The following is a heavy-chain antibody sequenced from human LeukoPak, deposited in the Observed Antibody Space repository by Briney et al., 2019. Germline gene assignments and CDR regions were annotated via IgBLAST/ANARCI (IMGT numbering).Heavy chain of an antibody. V-gene: IGHV4-30-4*08. Sequence: SQTLSLTCTVSGGSISSGDYYWSWIRQPPGKGLEWIGYIYYSGSTYYNPSLKSRVTISVDTSKNQFSLKLSSMTAADTAVYYCARDYSNYGGWFDPWGQGTLVTVSS. J-gene: IGHJ5*02. CDR1: GGSISSGDYY. CDR2: IYYSGST. D-gene: IGHD4-11*01. CDR3: ARDYSNYGGWFDP.